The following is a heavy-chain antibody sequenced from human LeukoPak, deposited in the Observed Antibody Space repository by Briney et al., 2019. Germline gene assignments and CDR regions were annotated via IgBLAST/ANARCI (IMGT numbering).Heavy chain of an antibody. V-gene: IGHV4-34*01. Sequence: PSETLSLTCAVYGGSFSGYYWSWIRQPPGKGLEWIGEINHSGSTNYNPSLKSRVTISVDTSKNQFSLKLSSVTAADTAVYYCVSLRVGFDYWGQGTLVTVSS. D-gene: IGHD2-8*02. CDR3: VSLRVGFDY. CDR2: INHSGST. CDR1: GGSFSGYY. J-gene: IGHJ4*02.